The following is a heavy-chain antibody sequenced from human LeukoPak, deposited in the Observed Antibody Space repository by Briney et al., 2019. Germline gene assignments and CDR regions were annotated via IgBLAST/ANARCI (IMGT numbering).Heavy chain of an antibody. Sequence: SQTLSLTCTVSGGSISSGGYYWSWIRQHPGKGLEWIGYIYYSGSTYYNPSLKSRVTISVDTSKNQFSLKLSSVTAADTAVYYCARDRSAHIYFDYWGQGTLVTVSS. J-gene: IGHJ4*02. D-gene: IGHD2-21*01. CDR3: ARDRSAHIYFDY. CDR2: IYYSGST. V-gene: IGHV4-31*03. CDR1: GGSISSGGYY.